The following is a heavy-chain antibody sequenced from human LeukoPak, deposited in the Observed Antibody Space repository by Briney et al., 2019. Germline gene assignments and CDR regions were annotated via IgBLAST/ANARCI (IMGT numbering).Heavy chain of an antibody. CDR3: ARSGVLYCGGDCYPGY. Sequence: ASVKVSCKASGYTFTGYYMHWVRQAPGQGLEWMGWINPNSGGTNYAQKLQGRVTMTTDTSTSTVYMELSSLRSEDTAVYYCARSGVLYCGGDCYPGYWGQGTLVTVSS. CDR2: INPNSGGT. D-gene: IGHD2-21*02. V-gene: IGHV1-2*02. CDR1: GYTFTGYY. J-gene: IGHJ4*02.